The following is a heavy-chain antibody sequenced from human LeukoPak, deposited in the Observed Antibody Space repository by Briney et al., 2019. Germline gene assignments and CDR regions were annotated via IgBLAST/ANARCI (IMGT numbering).Heavy chain of an antibody. CDR2: ISYDGSNK. CDR3: ARERTTIVSGTTIGAY. Sequence: GRSLRLSCAASGFTFSSYSMNWVRQAPGKGLEWVAVISYDGSNKYYADSVKGRFTISRDNSKNTLYLQMNSLRADDTAVYYCARERTTIVSGTTIGAYWGQGTLVTVSS. CDR1: GFTFSSYS. J-gene: IGHJ4*02. D-gene: IGHD2/OR15-2a*01. V-gene: IGHV3-30*03.